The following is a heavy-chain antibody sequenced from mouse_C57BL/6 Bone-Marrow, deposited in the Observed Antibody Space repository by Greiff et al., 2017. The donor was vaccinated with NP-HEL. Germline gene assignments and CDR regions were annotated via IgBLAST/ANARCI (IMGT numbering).Heavy chain of an antibody. CDR2: IYPGSGST. D-gene: IGHD1-1*01. CDR1: GYTFTSYW. CDR3: ASDPITTVVAKSYYFDY. V-gene: IGHV1-55*01. Sequence: QVQLQQPGAELVKPGASVKMSCKASGYTFTSYWITWVKQRPGQGLEWIGDIYPGSGSTNYNEKFKSKATLTVDTSSSTAYMQLSSLTSEDSAVYYCASDPITTVVAKSYYFDYWGQGTTLTVSS. J-gene: IGHJ2*01.